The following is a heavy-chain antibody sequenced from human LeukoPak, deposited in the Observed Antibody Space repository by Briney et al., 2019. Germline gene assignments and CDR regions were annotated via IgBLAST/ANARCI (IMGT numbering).Heavy chain of an antibody. D-gene: IGHD2-15*01. Sequence: PSETLSLTCTVSDDSISSSSFYWGWIRQPPGKGLEWIGSIYYSWSTYYHPSLKSRVTISVDTSKNQFSLRLSSVTAADTAMYYCARHVFVRYCSGGSCYFDFWGQGALVTVSS. J-gene: IGHJ4*02. V-gene: IGHV4-39*01. CDR3: ARHVFVRYCSGGSCYFDF. CDR2: IYYSWST. CDR1: DDSISSSSFY.